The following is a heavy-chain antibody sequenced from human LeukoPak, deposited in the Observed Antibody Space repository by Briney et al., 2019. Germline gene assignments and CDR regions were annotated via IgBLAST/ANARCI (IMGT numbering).Heavy chain of an antibody. CDR3: ARGIVVVPLGY. CDR1: GGSISSYY. D-gene: IGHD3-22*01. CDR2: IYYSGST. Sequence: SETLSLTCTVSGGSISSYYWSWIRQPPGKGLEWIGYIYYSGSTNYNPSLKSRVTIPVDTSKNQFSLKLSSVTAADTAVYYCARGIVVVPLGYWGQGTLVTVSS. J-gene: IGHJ4*02. V-gene: IGHV4-59*01.